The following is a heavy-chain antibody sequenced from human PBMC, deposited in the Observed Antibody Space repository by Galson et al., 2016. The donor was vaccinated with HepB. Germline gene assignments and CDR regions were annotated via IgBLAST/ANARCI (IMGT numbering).Heavy chain of an antibody. J-gene: IGHJ4*02. D-gene: IGHD6-19*01. V-gene: IGHV4-4*07. CDR1: GGSISSGY. Sequence: SETLSLTCTVSGGSISSGYWTWIRQSAGKGLEWIGRIYPSGSTNYNPSLNSRVTMSIDMSKSQFSLRLRSVTAADTAVYYCARAVKYSSGWYGFIDYWGQGTLVSVSS. CDR2: IYPSGST. CDR3: ARAVKYSSGWYGFIDY.